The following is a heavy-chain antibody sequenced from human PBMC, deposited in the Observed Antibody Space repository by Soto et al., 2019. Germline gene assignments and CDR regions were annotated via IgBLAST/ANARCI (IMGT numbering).Heavy chain of an antibody. CDR3: ARQENLWHYDSSGRPNWFDP. CDR2: IYYSGST. J-gene: IGHJ5*02. CDR1: GGSISSSSYY. V-gene: IGHV4-39*01. Sequence: SETLSLTCTVSGGSISSSSYYWGWIRQPPGKGLEWIGSIYYSGSTYYNPSLKSRVTISVDTSKNQFSLKLSSVTAADTAVYYCARQENLWHYDSSGRPNWFDPWGQGTLVTVSS. D-gene: IGHD3-22*01.